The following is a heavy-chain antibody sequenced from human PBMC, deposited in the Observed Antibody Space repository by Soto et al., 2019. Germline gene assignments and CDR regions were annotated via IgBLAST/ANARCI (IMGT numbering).Heavy chain of an antibody. J-gene: IGHJ4*02. V-gene: IGHV1-69*01. Sequence: QVQLVQSGAEVKKPGSSVKVSCKASGGTFSSYAISWVRQAPGQGLEWMGGIIPIFGTANYAQKFQGRVTITADESTRTAYMELSSLRSEDTAVYYGATAPYSSGWYGGGYFDYWGQGTLVTVSS. CDR3: ATAPYSSGWYGGGYFDY. CDR1: GGTFSSYA. CDR2: IIPIFGTA. D-gene: IGHD6-19*01.